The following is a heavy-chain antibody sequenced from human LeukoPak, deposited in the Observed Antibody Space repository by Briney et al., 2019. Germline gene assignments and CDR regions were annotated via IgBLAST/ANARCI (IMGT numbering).Heavy chain of an antibody. Sequence: ASVKVSCKASGYTFTSYDINWVRQAPGQGLEWMGWINPNSGGTNYAQKFQGRVTMTRDTSISTAYMELSRLRSDDTAVYYCARDLDCSGGSCYSRTQPFDYWGQGTLVTVSS. V-gene: IGHV1-2*02. D-gene: IGHD2-15*01. CDR2: INPNSGGT. J-gene: IGHJ4*02. CDR3: ARDLDCSGGSCYSRTQPFDY. CDR1: GYTFTSYD.